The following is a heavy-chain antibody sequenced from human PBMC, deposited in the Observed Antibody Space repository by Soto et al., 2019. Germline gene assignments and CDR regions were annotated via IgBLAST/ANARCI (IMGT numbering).Heavy chain of an antibody. Sequence: QVQLVQSGAEEKKPGASVKVSCKASGYTFTNYAMHWVRQAPGQRLEWMGWINAGNGNTKYSQKFQGRVTITSDTSASTAYMELSSLRSEDTAVYYCARDSGYYFLDYWGQGTLVTVSS. CDR1: GYTFTNYA. V-gene: IGHV1-3*05. CDR3: ARDSGYYFLDY. D-gene: IGHD5-12*01. CDR2: INAGNGNT. J-gene: IGHJ4*02.